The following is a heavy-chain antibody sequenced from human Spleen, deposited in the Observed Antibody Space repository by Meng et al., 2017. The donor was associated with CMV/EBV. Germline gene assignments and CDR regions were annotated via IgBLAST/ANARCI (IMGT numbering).Heavy chain of an antibody. V-gene: IGHV3-13*03. CDR1: GFTFSSYD. D-gene: IGHD3-3*01. J-gene: IGHJ1*01. CDR3: ARDYTPVVTALNQH. CDR2: IGTAGDT. Sequence: GGSLRLSCAACGFTFSSYDMHWVRQATGKGLEWVSAIGTAGDTYYPGSVKGQFTISRENAKNSLYLQMNSLRAGDTAVYYCARDYTPVVTALNQHWGQGTLVTVSS.